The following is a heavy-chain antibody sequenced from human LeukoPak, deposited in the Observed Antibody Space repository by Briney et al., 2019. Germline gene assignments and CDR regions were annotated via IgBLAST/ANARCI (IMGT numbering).Heavy chain of an antibody. Sequence: SETLSLTCTVSGGSISSYYWSWIRQPPGKGLEWIGYINYSGSTNYNPSLKSRVTISVDTSKNQFSLKLSSVTAADTAVYYCATLPIIAAAVDYWGQGTLVTVSS. J-gene: IGHJ4*02. CDR3: ATLPIIAAAVDY. CDR1: GGSISSYY. CDR2: INYSGST. D-gene: IGHD6-13*01. V-gene: IGHV4-59*12.